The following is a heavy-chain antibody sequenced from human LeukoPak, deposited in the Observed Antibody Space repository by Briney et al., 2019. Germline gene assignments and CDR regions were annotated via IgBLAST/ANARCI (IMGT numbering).Heavy chain of an antibody. V-gene: IGHV4-39*01. Sequence: ASETLSLTCTVSGGSITGRSHYWGWIRQPPGKGLEWIGSISYSGSTYYNPSLKSRVTISVDTSKNQFSLKLSSVTAADTAVYYCARHSYTSHHPDFDYWGQGTLVTVSS. CDR3: ARHSYTSHHPDFDY. J-gene: IGHJ4*02. D-gene: IGHD3-16*02. CDR1: GGSITGRSHY. CDR2: ISYSGST.